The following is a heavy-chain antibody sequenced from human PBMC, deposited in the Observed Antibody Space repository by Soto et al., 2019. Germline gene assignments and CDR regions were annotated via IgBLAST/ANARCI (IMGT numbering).Heavy chain of an antibody. V-gene: IGHV3-74*01. D-gene: IGHD2-2*01. J-gene: IGHJ3*02. CDR1: GFTFSSYW. Sequence: EVQLVESGGGLVQPGGSLRLSCAASGFTFSSYWMHWVRQAPGKGLVWVSRINSDGSSTSYADSVKGRFTISRDNAKNKLYLQMNSRRAEDTAVYYCARAAYCSSTRCSPAAFDIWCQGTMVTVSS. CDR3: ARAAYCSSTRCSPAAFDI. CDR2: INSDGSST.